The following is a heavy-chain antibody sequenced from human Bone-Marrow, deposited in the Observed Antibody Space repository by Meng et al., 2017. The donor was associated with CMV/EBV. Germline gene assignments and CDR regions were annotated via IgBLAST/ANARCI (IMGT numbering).Heavy chain of an antibody. CDR1: DGSLSGYY. V-gene: IGHV4-59*01. CDR3: ARENGGADAFDI. Sequence: SETLSLTCTVSDGSLSGYYWSWIRQPPGKGLEWIGYIYYSGSTNYNPSLKSRVTISVDTSKNQFSLKLSSVTAADTAVYYCARENGGADAFDIWGQGTMVTVSS. CDR2: IYYSGST. J-gene: IGHJ3*02.